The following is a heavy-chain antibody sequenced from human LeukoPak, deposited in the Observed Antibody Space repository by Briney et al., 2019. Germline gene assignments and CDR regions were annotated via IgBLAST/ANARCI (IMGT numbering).Heavy chain of an antibody. CDR1: GFTFSNYD. Sequence: GGSLRLSCTASGFTFSNYDMTWVRLPPGKGLEWVSAISYNGGSTYYADSVKGRFTISRDNSKNTLFLQMNSLRAEDTAVYYCARDQHNTVTPTDAFDIWGQGTMVTVSS. V-gene: IGHV3-23*01. J-gene: IGHJ3*02. CDR3: ARDQHNTVTPTDAFDI. CDR2: ISYNGGST. D-gene: IGHD4-4*01.